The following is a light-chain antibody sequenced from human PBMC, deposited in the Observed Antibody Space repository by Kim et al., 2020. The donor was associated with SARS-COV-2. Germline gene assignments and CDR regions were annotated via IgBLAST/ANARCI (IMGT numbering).Light chain of an antibody. CDR1: QNVPSNY. Sequence: SPGERATLSCRASQNVPSNYLAWYQQKPGQAPRLLIYGASYRATGIPDRFSGGGSGTEFTLTISRLEPEDFAVCYCQQYGSSLWTFGRGTKVDIK. CDR2: GAS. CDR3: QQYGSSLWT. J-gene: IGKJ1*01. V-gene: IGKV3-20*01.